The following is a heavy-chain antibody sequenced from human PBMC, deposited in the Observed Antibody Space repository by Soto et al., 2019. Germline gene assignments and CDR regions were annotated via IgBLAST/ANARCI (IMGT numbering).Heavy chain of an antibody. CDR1: GFTFSSYA. CDR3: AKAIPYYDFWSGYGLYYYYYGMDV. Sequence: GGSLRLSCAASGFTFSSYAMSWVRQAPGKGLEWVSAISGSGGSTYYTDSVKGRFTISRDNSKSTLYLQMNSLRAEDTAVYYCAKAIPYYDFWSGYGLYYYYYGMDVLGQGTTVTVSS. D-gene: IGHD3-3*01. V-gene: IGHV3-23*01. J-gene: IGHJ6*02. CDR2: ISGSGGST.